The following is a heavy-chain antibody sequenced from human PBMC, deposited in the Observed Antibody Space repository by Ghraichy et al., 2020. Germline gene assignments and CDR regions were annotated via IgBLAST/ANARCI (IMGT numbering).Heavy chain of an antibody. D-gene: IGHD3-3*01. V-gene: IGHV4-4*07. Sequence: SETLSLTCTVSGGSISSYYWSWIRQPAGKGLEWIGRIYTSGSTNYTPSLKRRVTMSVDTSKHQFSLKLSSVTAADTAVSYCARDRPVNYDFWSGYLPTNYYYYYMDVWGKGTTVTVSS. CDR2: IYTSGST. J-gene: IGHJ6*03. CDR1: GGSISSYY. CDR3: ARDRPVNYDFWSGYLPTNYYYYYMDV.